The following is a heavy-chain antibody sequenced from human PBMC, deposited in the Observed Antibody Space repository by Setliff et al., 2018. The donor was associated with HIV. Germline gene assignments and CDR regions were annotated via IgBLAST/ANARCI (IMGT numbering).Heavy chain of an antibody. Sequence: GGSLRLSCAASGFTFSTFWMGLVRQAPGKGREWVAHIKPDGSSKKYVDSVKGRFTISRDNAKDSLYLQMHSLRAEDTAVYYCVRWGLPYGIDAWGQGTLVTVSS. V-gene: IGHV3-7*01. D-gene: IGHD3-16*01. CDR3: VRWGLPYGIDA. CDR2: IKPDGSSK. CDR1: GFTFSTFW. J-gene: IGHJ4*02.